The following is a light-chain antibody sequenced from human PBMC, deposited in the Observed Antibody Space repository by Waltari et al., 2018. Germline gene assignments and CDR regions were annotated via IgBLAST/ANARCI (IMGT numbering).Light chain of an antibody. CDR1: HSVSDW. V-gene: IGKV1-5*03. CDR3: QHFFNYPYT. Sequence: DIQMTQSPCTLSASVGDRVTIACRASHSVSDWLVWYQQKPGEAPKVLIYKVSSLENGVPPRFSGSGFGTEFNLTITSLQPDDFATYYCQHFFNYPYTFGQGTKLE. J-gene: IGKJ2*01. CDR2: KVS.